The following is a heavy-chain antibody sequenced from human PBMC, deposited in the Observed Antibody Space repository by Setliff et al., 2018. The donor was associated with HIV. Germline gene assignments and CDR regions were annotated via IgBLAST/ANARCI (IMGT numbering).Heavy chain of an antibody. CDR1: GGSISTYY. CDR2: IYYTGST. D-gene: IGHD6-13*01. V-gene: IGHV4-59*01. CDR3: ARDTRAAAGRGWYFDL. J-gene: IGHJ2*01. Sequence: SETLSLTCTVSGGSISTYYWSWIRQPPGKGLEWIGYIYYTGSTSYNPSLKSRILISVDTSKNQFSLKMSSVTAADTAVYYCARDTRAAAGRGWYFDLWGRGTLVTVSS.